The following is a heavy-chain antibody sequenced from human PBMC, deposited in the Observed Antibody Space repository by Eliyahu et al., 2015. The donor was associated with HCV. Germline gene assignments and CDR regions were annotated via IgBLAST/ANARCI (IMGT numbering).Heavy chain of an antibody. CDR3: ARDRGGMVRGVHPFDY. CDR2: ISSSSSYI. V-gene: IGHV3-21*01. Sequence: EVQLVESGGGLVKPGGSLRLSCAASGFTFSSYSMNWVRQAPGKGLEWVSSISSSSSYIYYADSVKGRFTISRDNAKNSLYLQMNSLRAEDTAVYYCARDRGGMVRGVHPFDYWGQGTLVTVSS. D-gene: IGHD3-10*01. J-gene: IGHJ4*02. CDR1: GFTFSSYS.